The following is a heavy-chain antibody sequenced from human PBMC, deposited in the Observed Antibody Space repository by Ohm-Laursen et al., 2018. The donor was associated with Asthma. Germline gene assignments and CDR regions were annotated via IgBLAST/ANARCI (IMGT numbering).Heavy chain of an antibody. CDR2: LYAGGTI. D-gene: IGHD2-2*02. Sequence: SLRLSCAASGFTVSSNYMSWVRQAPEKGLEWVSVLYAGGTIHYADSVRGRFTISRDNSKNTLYLQMNSLRAEDTAVYYCARDRRVVVVPAAIDYYYGMDVWGQGTTVTVSS. CDR1: GFTVSSNY. V-gene: IGHV3-53*05. CDR3: ARDRRVVVVPAAIDYYYGMDV. J-gene: IGHJ6*02.